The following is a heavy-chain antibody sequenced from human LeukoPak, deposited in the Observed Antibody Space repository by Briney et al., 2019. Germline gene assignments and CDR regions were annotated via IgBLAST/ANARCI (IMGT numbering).Heavy chain of an antibody. CDR3: ASQLLTGYMPDY. CDR2: INPNSGGT. V-gene: IGHV1-2*02. Sequence: ASVKVSCKASGYTFTGHYMHWVRQAPGQGLEWMGWINPNSGGTNYAQKFQGRVTMTRDTSISTAYMVLSRLRSDDTAVYYCASQLLTGYMPDYWGQGTLVTVSS. CDR1: GYTFTGHY. D-gene: IGHD3-9*01. J-gene: IGHJ4*02.